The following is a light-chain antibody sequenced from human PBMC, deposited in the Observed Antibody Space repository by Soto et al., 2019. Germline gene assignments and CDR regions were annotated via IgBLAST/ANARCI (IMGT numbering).Light chain of an antibody. CDR1: SSDVGGYNF. Sequence: QSALTQPASVSGSPGQSVTISCAGTSSDVGGYNFVSWYQQHPGKAPQLMIYDVSSRPSGVSNRFSGSKSGNTASLTISGLQAEDEADYYCSSYTSSYTYVFGTGTKFPVL. V-gene: IGLV2-14*03. CDR2: DVS. J-gene: IGLJ1*01. CDR3: SSYTSSYTYV.